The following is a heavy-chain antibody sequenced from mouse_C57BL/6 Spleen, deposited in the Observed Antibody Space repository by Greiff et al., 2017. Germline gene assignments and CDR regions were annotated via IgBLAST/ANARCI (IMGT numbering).Heavy chain of an antibody. CDR3: ARGGYDGYFFDY. V-gene: IGHV1-61*01. D-gene: IGHD2-3*01. CDR2: IYPSDSET. Sequence: QVQLKQPGAELVRPGSSVKLSCKASGYTFTSYWMDWVKQRPGQGLEWIGNIYPSDSETHYNQKFKDKATLTVDKSSSTAYMQLSSLTSEDSAVYYCARGGYDGYFFDYWGQGTTLTVSS. CDR1: GYTFTSYW. J-gene: IGHJ2*01.